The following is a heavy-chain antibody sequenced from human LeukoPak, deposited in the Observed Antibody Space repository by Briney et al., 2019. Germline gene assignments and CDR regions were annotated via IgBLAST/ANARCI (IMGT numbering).Heavy chain of an antibody. Sequence: ASVKVSCKASGYTFTSYYMHWVRQAPGQGLEWMGIINPSGGSTNYAQKLQGRVTMTTDTSTSTAYMELRSLRSDDTAVYYCASGWYGDDYWGQGTLVTVSS. D-gene: IGHD6-19*01. CDR2: INPSGGST. V-gene: IGHV1-46*01. J-gene: IGHJ4*02. CDR3: ASGWYGDDY. CDR1: GYTFTSYY.